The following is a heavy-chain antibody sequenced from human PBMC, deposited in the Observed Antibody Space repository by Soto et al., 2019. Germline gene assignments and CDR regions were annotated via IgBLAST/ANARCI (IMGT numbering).Heavy chain of an antibody. Sequence: ASVKVSCKASGYTFTSYYMHWVRQAPGQGLEWMGIINPSGGSTSYAQKFQGRVTMTRDTSTSTVYMELSSLRSEDTAVYYCAREGGYCSGGSCYAVDYWGQGTLVTVSS. CDR2: INPSGGST. V-gene: IGHV1-46*03. CDR1: GYTFTSYY. CDR3: AREGGYCSGGSCYAVDY. J-gene: IGHJ4*02. D-gene: IGHD2-15*01.